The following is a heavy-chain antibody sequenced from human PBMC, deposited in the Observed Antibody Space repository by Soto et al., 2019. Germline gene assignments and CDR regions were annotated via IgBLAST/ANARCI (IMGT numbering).Heavy chain of an antibody. D-gene: IGHD3-16*01. Sequence: QVQLQESGPGLVKPSQTLSLTCTVSGGSISSGGYYWSWIRQHPGKGLEWIGYIYYSGSTYYNPSLRSQVTIAVDTSKNQFSLKLSSVTAADTAVYYCARVGGINWFDPWGQGTLVTVSS. CDR2: IYYSGST. J-gene: IGHJ5*02. CDR3: ARVGGINWFDP. V-gene: IGHV4-31*01. CDR1: GGSISSGGYY.